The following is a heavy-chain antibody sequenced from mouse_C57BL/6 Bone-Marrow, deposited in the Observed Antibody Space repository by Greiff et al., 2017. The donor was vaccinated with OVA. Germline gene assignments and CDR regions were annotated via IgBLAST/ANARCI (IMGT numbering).Heavy chain of an antibody. V-gene: IGHV1-7*01. D-gene: IGHD1-1*01. CDR3: ARPYYYGSSLYAMDY. CDR2: INPSSGYT. CDR1: GYTFTSYW. J-gene: IGHJ4*01. Sequence: VQLQQSGAELAKPGASVKLSCKASGYTFTSYWMHWVKQRPGQGLEWIGYINPSSGYTKYNQKFKDKATLTAAKSSSTAYMQLSSLTYEDSAVYYCARPYYYGSSLYAMDYWGQGTSVTVSS.